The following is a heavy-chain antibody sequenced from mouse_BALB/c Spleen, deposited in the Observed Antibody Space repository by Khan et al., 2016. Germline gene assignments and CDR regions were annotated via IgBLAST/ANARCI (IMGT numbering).Heavy chain of an antibody. V-gene: IGHV3-8*02. J-gene: IGHJ3*01. CDR2: ISHSGDS. CDR3: ATSDYYGSAFAY. Sequence: MQLEESGPSLAKPSQTLSLTCSVTGDSITSGHWNWIRKFPGNKFDFMGYISHSGDSYYNPSLKSRISITRDTSKNQYYLQLNSVTTEDTATYCCATSDYYGSAFAYWGQGTLVTVSA. CDR1: GDSITSGH. D-gene: IGHD1-2*01.